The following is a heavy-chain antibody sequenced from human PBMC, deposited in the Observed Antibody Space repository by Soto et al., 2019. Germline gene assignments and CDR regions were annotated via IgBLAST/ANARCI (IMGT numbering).Heavy chain of an antibody. Sequence: PGESLKISCQGSEYSFPDYWIGWVRQVPGKGLEWMGIIYPDDSDAKYSPSFQGQVTMSADKSINTAYLQWSSLKASDTGMYFCARDGLSSSTSFDYWGQGTQVTVSS. CDR1: EYSFPDYW. CDR3: ARDGLSSSTSFDY. V-gene: IGHV5-51*01. D-gene: IGHD2-2*01. CDR2: IYPDDSDA. J-gene: IGHJ4*02.